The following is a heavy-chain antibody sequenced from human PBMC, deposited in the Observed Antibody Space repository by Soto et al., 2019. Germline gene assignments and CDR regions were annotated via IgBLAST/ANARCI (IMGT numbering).Heavy chain of an antibody. D-gene: IGHD5-18*01. V-gene: IGHV4-30-4*01. Sequence: SETLSLTCTVSGGSISSGDYYWSWIRQPPGKGLEWIGYIYYSGSTYYNPSLKSRVTTSVDTSKNQFSLKLSSVTAADTAVYYCASNSYGYTYYDYCGQGTLVTVSS. CDR3: ASNSYGYTYYDY. J-gene: IGHJ4*02. CDR1: GGSISSGDYY. CDR2: IYYSGST.